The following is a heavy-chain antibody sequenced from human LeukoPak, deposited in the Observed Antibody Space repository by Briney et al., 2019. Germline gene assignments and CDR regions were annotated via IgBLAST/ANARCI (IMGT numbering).Heavy chain of an antibody. CDR1: GYSFTNYW. J-gene: IGHJ3*02. Sequence: GESLKISCKGSGYSFTNYWIGWVRQMPGKGLEGMTIIYPGDSDTRYSPSFQGQVTISADKSINTAYLQWSSLKASDSAMYYCARQKYSSGLDAFDIWGQGTMVTVSS. D-gene: IGHD5-18*01. CDR3: ARQKYSSGLDAFDI. V-gene: IGHV5-51*01. CDR2: IYPGDSDT.